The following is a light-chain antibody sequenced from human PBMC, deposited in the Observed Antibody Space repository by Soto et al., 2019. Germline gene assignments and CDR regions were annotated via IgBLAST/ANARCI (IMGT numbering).Light chain of an antibody. CDR3: QPLKSYVI. Sequence: IQLTQSPSSLSASVGDRVTITCRASQGISNYLAWYQQKPGKTPRLLIYGATTLQSGVPSRFRRSGSVTDFALTISRLQPEGFANYYCQPLKSYVIFGQGTRLEI. CDR2: GAT. J-gene: IGKJ5*01. CDR1: QGISNY. V-gene: IGKV1-9*01.